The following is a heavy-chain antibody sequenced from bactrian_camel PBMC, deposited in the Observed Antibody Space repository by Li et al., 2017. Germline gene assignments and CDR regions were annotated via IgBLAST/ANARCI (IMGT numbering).Heavy chain of an antibody. D-gene: IGHD2*01. Sequence: HVQLVESGGGSVQAGGSLRLSCAASGFTFSSYAMSWVRQVPGKGLEWVSGTRNDGGSTNYPVSVKGRFTISRDNAKNTLYLQMNSLKSEDTALYYCATVRGGGTWSEIAYWGQGTQVTVS. CDR1: GFTFSSYA. CDR3: ATVRGGGTWSEIAY. CDR2: TRNDGGST. V-gene: IGHV3S1*01. J-gene: IGHJ4*01.